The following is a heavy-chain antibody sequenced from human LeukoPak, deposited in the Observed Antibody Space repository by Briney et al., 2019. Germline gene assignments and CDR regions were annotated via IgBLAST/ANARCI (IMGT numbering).Heavy chain of an antibody. D-gene: IGHD3-22*01. Sequence: SETLSLTCTVSGGSISSYYWSWIRKPAGKGLEWIGRIYTSASTNYNPSLKSRVTMSVDTSKNQFSLKLSSVTAADTAVYYCARDSPRDYYDSSGYYYYAFDIWGQGTMVTVSS. CDR2: IYTSAST. V-gene: IGHV4-4*07. CDR3: ARDSPRDYYDSSGYYYYAFDI. CDR1: GGSISSYY. J-gene: IGHJ3*02.